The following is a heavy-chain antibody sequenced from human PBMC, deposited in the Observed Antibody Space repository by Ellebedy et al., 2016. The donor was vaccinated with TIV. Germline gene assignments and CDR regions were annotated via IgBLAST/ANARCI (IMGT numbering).Heavy chain of an antibody. CDR2: MNPNSGNT. Sequence: ASVKVSXXASGYTFTSYDINWVRQATGQGLEWMGWMNPNSGNTGYAQKFQGRVTMTRNTSISTAYMELSSLRSEDTAVYYCARVRGSYSRIYYYYGMDVWGQGTTVTVSS. V-gene: IGHV1-8*01. CDR1: GYTFTSYD. D-gene: IGHD1-26*01. J-gene: IGHJ6*02. CDR3: ARVRGSYSRIYYYYGMDV.